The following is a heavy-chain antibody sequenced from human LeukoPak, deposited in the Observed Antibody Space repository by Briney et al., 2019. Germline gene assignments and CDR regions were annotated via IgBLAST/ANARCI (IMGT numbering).Heavy chain of an antibody. CDR2: IDWDDDK. Sequence: ESGPTLVNPTQTLTLTCTFSGYSLSTSGMCVSWIRQPPGKALEWLARIDWDDDKYYSTSLKTRLTISKDTSKNQVVLTMTNMDPVDTATYYCARIQLVVMHYPYFDYWGQGTLVTVSS. CDR3: ARIQLVVMHYPYFDY. CDR1: GYSLSTSGMC. J-gene: IGHJ4*02. V-gene: IGHV2-70*11. D-gene: IGHD3-22*01.